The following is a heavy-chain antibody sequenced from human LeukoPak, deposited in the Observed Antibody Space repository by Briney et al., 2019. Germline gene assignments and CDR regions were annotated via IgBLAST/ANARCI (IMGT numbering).Heavy chain of an antibody. V-gene: IGHV3-33*01. CDR3: ARDLTYGDSTNFDY. D-gene: IGHD4-17*01. CDR1: GFTFSSYG. Sequence: GGSLRLSCAASGFTFSSYGMHWVRQAPGKGLEWVAVIWYDGSNKYYADSVKGRFTISRDNSKNTLYLQMNSLISEYTAVYYCARDLTYGDSTNFDYWGQGTLVTVSS. J-gene: IGHJ4*02. CDR2: IWYDGSNK.